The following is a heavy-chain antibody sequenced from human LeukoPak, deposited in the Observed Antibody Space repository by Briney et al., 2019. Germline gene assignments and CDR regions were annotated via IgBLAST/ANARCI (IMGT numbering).Heavy chain of an antibody. J-gene: IGHJ3*02. D-gene: IGHD3-10*01. CDR3: ATEAWITLSHGAFDI. CDR1: GFTFSSYA. Sequence: GGSLRLSCAASGFTFSSYAMHWVRQAPGKGLEWVAVISYDGSSKYYADSVKGRFTISRDNSKNTLYLQMNSLRAEDTAVYYCATEAWITLSHGAFDIWGQGTMVTVSS. V-gene: IGHV3-30*04. CDR2: ISYDGSSK.